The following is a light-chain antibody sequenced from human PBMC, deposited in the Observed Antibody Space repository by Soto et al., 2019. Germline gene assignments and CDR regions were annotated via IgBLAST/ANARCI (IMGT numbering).Light chain of an antibody. Sequence: EIVLTQSPVTLSLSPGERATLSCRASQSINNYLAWYQQKPGQPPRLLIYDASNRATAIPVRFSGSGSGTDCTLTISSLEPEDSAVYYCQCRGIWPPGATFGGGTKVEIK. CDR1: QSINNY. J-gene: IGKJ4*01. V-gene: IGKV3-11*01. CDR3: QCRGIWPPGAT. CDR2: DAS.